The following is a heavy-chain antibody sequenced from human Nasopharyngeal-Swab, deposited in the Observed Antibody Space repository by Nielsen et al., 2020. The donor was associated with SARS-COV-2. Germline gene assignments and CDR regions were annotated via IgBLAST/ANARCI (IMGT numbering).Heavy chain of an antibody. Sequence: GGSLRLSCAASGFTFSSYDMHWVRQATGKGLEWVSAIGTAGDTYYPGSVKGRFTISRENAKNSLYLQMNSLRAGDTAVYYCARASFAETYYYYYGMDVWGQGTTVTVSS. V-gene: IGHV3-13*01. CDR1: GFTFSSYD. CDR2: IGTAGDT. CDR3: ARASFAETYYYYYGMDV. D-gene: IGHD3-16*01. J-gene: IGHJ6*02.